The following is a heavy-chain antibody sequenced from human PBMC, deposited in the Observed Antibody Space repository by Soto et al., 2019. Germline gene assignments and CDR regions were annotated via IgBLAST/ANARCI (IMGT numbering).Heavy chain of an antibody. CDR1: GFTASNNY. V-gene: IGHV3-66*01. D-gene: IGHD1-1*01. J-gene: IGHJ4*02. CDR2: IYSGGAT. Sequence: EVQLVESGGGLVQPGGSLRLSWQASGFTASNNYMRWVRQAPGKGLEGVSLIYSGGATYYADSVKGRFTISRDNSKNTLYLQMNSLRAEDTAVYYCARDGTYNWVGGQGILVTVSS. CDR3: ARDGTYNWV.